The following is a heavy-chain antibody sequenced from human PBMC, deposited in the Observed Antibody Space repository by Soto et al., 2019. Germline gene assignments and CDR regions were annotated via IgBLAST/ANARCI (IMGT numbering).Heavy chain of an antibody. CDR2: ISYDGSNK. CDR3: AKELNYFYYGSGSEAFDI. V-gene: IGHV3-30*18. J-gene: IGHJ3*02. Sequence: QVQLVESGGGVVQPGRSLRLSCAASGFTFSSYGMHWVRQAPGKGLEWVAVISYDGSNKYYADSVKGRFTISRDNSKNTLYLQMNSLRAEDTAVYYCAKELNYFYYGSGSEAFDIWGQGTMVTVSS. CDR1: GFTFSSYG. D-gene: IGHD3-10*01.